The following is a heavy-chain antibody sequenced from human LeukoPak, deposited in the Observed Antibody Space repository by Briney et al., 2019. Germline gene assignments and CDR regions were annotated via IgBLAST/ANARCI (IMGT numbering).Heavy chain of an antibody. D-gene: IGHD6-19*01. CDR3: ARPIAVADAFDI. Sequence: ASVKVSCKASGGTFSSYAISWVRQAPGQGLEWMGIINPSGGSTSYAQKFQGRVTMTRDMSTSTVYMELSSLRSEDTAVYYCARPIAVADAFDIWGQGTMVTVSS. CDR1: GGTFSSYA. J-gene: IGHJ3*02. V-gene: IGHV1-46*01. CDR2: INPSGGST.